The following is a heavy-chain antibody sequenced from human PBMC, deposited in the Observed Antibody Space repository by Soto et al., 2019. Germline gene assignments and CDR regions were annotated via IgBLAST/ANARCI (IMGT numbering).Heavy chain of an antibody. V-gene: IGHV4-34*01. CDR3: ARGRRGYYDSSGYFY. D-gene: IGHD3-22*01. CDR2: INHSGST. Sequence: KPSETLSLTCAVYCGSFSGYYWSWIRQPPGKGLEWIGEINHSGSTNYNPSLKSRVTISVDTSKNQFSLKLSSVTAADTAVYYCARGRRGYYDSSGYFYWGQGTLVTVSS. CDR1: CGSFSGYY. J-gene: IGHJ4*02.